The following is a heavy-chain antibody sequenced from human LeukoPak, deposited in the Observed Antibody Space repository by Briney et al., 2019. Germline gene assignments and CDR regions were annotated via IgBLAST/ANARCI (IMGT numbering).Heavy chain of an antibody. CDR1: GFTFSSYG. CDR3: ARDRALQQPQDV. Sequence: PGGSLRLSCAASGFTFSSYGMHWVRQAPGRGLEWVALISYDGSNKYYADSVKGRFTISRDNSKNTLYLQMNSLRNEDTAVYYCARDRALQQPQDVWGQGTTVTVSS. V-gene: IGHV3-30*03. J-gene: IGHJ6*02. D-gene: IGHD6-13*01. CDR2: ISYDGSNK.